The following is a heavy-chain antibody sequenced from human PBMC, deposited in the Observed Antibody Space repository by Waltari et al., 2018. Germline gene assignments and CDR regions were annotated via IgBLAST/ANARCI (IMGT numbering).Heavy chain of an antibody. CDR1: GFTFSSYE. J-gene: IGHJ4*02. CDR3: ARDLWAAASFDY. CDR2: MSSGGSTI. D-gene: IGHD6-13*01. V-gene: IGHV3-48*03. Sequence: EVQLVESGGGLVQPGGSLSLSCAASGFTFSSYEMNWVRQAPGKGLEWVSYMSSGGSTIYYADSVKGRFTISRDNAKNSLYLQINSLRAEDTAVYYCARDLWAAASFDYWGQGTLVTVSS.